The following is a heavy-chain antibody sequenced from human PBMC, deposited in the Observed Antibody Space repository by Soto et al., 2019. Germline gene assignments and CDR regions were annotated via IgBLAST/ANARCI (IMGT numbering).Heavy chain of an antibody. CDR3: ARVSGSYYYGMDV. V-gene: IGHV4-4*02. Sequence: QVQLQESGPGLVKPSGTLSLTCAVSGGSISSSNWWSRVRQPPGKGLECIGAIYHSGSTNYNPSLKSRVTISVDKSKDQFSLKLSSVTAADTVVYYCARVSGSYYYGMDVWGQGTTVTVSS. CDR2: IYHSGST. J-gene: IGHJ6*02. D-gene: IGHD1-26*01. CDR1: GGSISSSNW.